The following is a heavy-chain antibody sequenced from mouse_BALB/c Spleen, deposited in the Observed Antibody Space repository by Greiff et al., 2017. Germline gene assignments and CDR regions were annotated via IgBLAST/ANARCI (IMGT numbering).Heavy chain of an antibody. CDR3: ARRIYGGDYYAMDY. D-gene: IGHD1-1*01. Sequence: QVHVKQSGAELVRPGTSVKISCKASGYTFTNYWLGWVKQRPGHGLEWIGDIYPGGGYTNYNEKFKGKATLTADTSSSTAYMQLSSLTSEDSAVYFCARRIYGGDYYAMDYWGQGTSVTVSS. CDR2: IYPGGGYT. J-gene: IGHJ4*01. V-gene: IGHV1-63*02. CDR1: GYTFTNYW.